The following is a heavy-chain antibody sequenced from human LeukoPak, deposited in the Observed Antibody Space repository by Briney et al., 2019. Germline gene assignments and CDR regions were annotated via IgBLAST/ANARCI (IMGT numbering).Heavy chain of an antibody. CDR3: AKDRGAVAGASGYYYYGMDV. CDR1: GFAFSSYG. Sequence: GRSLRLSCAAAGFAFSSYGMHWVRQAPGKGLEWVAVISYDGSNKYYADSVKGRFTISRDKSKNTVYLQMNSPRAEDTAIYYCAKDRGAVAGASGYYYYGMDVWGKGTTVTVSS. V-gene: IGHV3-30*18. D-gene: IGHD6-19*01. J-gene: IGHJ6*04. CDR2: ISYDGSNK.